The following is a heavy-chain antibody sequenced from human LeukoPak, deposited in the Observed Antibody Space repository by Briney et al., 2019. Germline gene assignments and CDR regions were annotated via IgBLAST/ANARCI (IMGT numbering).Heavy chain of an antibody. V-gene: IGHV3-30*02. Sequence: PGGSLRLSCAASGFIFSSYGMHWVRQAPGKGLEWVAFTQFHGSDKYYSDSVKGRFTISRDNSKNTLYLQMSSLRPEDTAVYYCAKDRVEFSYSGIDYWGQGTLVTVSS. CDR3: AKDRVEFSYSGIDY. CDR2: TQFHGSDK. J-gene: IGHJ4*02. D-gene: IGHD1-26*01. CDR1: GFIFSSYG.